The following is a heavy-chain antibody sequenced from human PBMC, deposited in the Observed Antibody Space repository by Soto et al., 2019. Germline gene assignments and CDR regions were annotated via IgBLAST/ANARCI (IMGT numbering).Heavy chain of an antibody. CDR2: IYYSGST. J-gene: IGHJ6*03. CDR1: GGSISSYY. CDR3: ASLYGSGSYYPYYYYYMDV. Sequence: SETLSLTCTVSGGSISSYYWSWIRQPPGKGLEWIGYIYYSGSTNYNPSLKSRVTIPVDTSKNQFSLKLSSVTAADTAVYYCASLYGSGSYYPYYYYYMDVWGKGTTVTVSS. V-gene: IGHV4-59*01. D-gene: IGHD3-10*01.